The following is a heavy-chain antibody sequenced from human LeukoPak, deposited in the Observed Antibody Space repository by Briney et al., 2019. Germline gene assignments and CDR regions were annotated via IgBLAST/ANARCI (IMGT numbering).Heavy chain of an antibody. J-gene: IGHJ4*02. Sequence: EESLKIYCKGSGYSFTSYWLGWVRQMPGKGLEWMGIIYPGDSDTRYSPSFQGQVTSSADTSISTAYLHGSSLKASGTAMYYCARLAPGGGGYSYCDYWGQGTLVTVSS. CDR3: ARLAPGGGGYSYCDY. D-gene: IGHD1-26*01. CDR2: IYPGDSDT. V-gene: IGHV5-51*01. CDR1: GYSFTSYW.